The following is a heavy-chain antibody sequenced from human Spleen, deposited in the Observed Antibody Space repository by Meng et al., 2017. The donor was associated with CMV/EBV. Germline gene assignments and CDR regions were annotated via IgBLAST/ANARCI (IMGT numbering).Heavy chain of an antibody. CDR3: AKVLARSWDYYYYGLDV. Sequence: GGSLRLSCAASGFTFDDYAMHWVRQAPGKGLEWVSGITWNSGSIGYADSVKGRFTISRDNAKRLLYLQMNSLRAEDTALYYCAKVLARSWDYYYYGLDVWGQGTTVTVSS. D-gene: IGHD2/OR15-2a*01. CDR2: ITWNSGSI. J-gene: IGHJ6*02. CDR1: GFTFDDYA. V-gene: IGHV3-9*01.